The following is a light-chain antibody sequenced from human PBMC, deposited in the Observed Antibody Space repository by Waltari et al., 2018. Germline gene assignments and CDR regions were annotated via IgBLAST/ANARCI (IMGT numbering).Light chain of an antibody. CDR3: QQCYSTPYT. CDR2: AAS. V-gene: IGKV1-39*01. J-gene: IGKJ2*01. CDR1: QSISSY. Sequence: DIQMTQSLSSLSASVGDRVTITCRASQSISSYLNWYQQKPGKAPKLLIYAASSLQSGVPSRFSGSASGTDFTLTISSLQPEDFATYYCQQCYSTPYTFGQGTKLEIK.